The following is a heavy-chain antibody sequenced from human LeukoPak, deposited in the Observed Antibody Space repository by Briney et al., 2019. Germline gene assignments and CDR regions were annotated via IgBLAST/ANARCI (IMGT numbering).Heavy chain of an antibody. CDR3: TRGKWDIVVVSAGSNWFDT. CDR1: GFTFNSHW. CDR2: INTEGTTT. J-gene: IGHJ5*02. Sequence: GGSLRLSCAASGFTFNSHWMHWVRQGPGKGLGWVSGINTEGTTTTYADSVKGRFTISRDNAKNTLYLQMNSLRAEDTAGYYCTRGKWDIVVVSAGSNWFDTWGQGTLVTVSS. V-gene: IGHV3-74*03. D-gene: IGHD2-2*01.